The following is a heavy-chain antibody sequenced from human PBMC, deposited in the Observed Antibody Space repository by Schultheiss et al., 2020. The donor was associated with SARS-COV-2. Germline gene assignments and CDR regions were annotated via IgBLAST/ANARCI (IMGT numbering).Heavy chain of an antibody. CDR1: GYSISSGYY. CDR2: IYHSGST. CDR3: AREGRNYGMDV. Sequence: SETLSLTCAVSGYSISSGYYWGWIRQPPGKGLEWIGSIYHSGSTYYNPSLKSRVTISVDTSKNQFSLKLSSVTAADTAVYYCAREGRNYGMDVWGQGTTVTVSS. J-gene: IGHJ6*02. V-gene: IGHV4-38-2*02.